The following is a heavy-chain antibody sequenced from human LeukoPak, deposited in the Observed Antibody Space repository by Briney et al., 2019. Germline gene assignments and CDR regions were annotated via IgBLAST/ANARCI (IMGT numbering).Heavy chain of an antibody. V-gene: IGHV3-7*01. J-gene: IGHJ4*02. D-gene: IGHD2-15*01. CDR3: ARLSDCSAGRCSYGNYFDY. CDR1: GFTFSSYW. CDR2: IKQVGNET. Sequence: GGSLRLSCAASGFTFSSYWMSWVRQAPGKGLEWVANIKQVGNETYYVDSVKGRFIISRDNAKNSLYLQMNSLRPEDTAVFYCARLSDCSAGRCSYGNYFDYWGQGTLVTVSS.